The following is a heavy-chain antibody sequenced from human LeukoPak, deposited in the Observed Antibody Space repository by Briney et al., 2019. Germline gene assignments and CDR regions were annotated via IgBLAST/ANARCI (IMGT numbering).Heavy chain of an antibody. CDR2: MSSDGSNK. CDR1: GFTFTRYG. CDR3: ARGEPGTTMGVDF. V-gene: IGHV3-30*19. D-gene: IGHD1-1*01. Sequence: GGSLRLSCAASGFTFTRYGMHWVRQAPGKGLEWVAIMSSDGSNKYYGDSVKGRFTVSRDTSKNTVYLQMNSLRAEDTAVYYCARGEPGTTMGVDFWGQGTLVTVSS. J-gene: IGHJ4*02.